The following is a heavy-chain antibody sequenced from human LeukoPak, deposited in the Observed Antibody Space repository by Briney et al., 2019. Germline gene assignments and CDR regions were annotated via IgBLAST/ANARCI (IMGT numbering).Heavy chain of an antibody. Sequence: GASVKVSCKASGYTFTSYGISWVRQAPGQGLEWMGWISAYNGNTNYAQKLQGRVTMTTETSTSTAYMELRSLRSDDTAVYYCARAKDSYGYSGFDYWGQGTLVTVSS. D-gene: IGHD5-18*01. CDR2: ISAYNGNT. J-gene: IGHJ4*02. CDR3: ARAKDSYGYSGFDY. V-gene: IGHV1-18*01. CDR1: GYTFTSYG.